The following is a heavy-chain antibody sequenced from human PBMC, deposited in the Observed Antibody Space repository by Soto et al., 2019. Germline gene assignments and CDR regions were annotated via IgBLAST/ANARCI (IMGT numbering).Heavy chain of an antibody. V-gene: IGHV3-7*03. J-gene: IGHJ4*02. CDR1: GFSFIDYW. CDR3: ARDKFSGTYYIKGVTYLFDY. Sequence: LRLSCAASGFSFIDYWMSWVRQAPGKGLEWVANLNQGGNEKNYMDYVKGRFTISRDNAKNSVYLQLNSLRAEDTAVYYCARDKFSGTYYIKGVTYLFDYWGQGALVTVSS. D-gene: IGHD1-26*01. CDR2: LNQGGNEK.